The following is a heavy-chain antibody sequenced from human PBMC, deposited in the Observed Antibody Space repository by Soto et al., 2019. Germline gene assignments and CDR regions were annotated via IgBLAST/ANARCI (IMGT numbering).Heavy chain of an antibody. Sequence: SDNLSLTLYVSGGSMRGSNSHFYVSGILQSLGKGLECIGSIYYSVATNYNHSLESRLTISVDTSKKKFSLNLSSVTAADTAVYYCARVDYYDSSGSGGYQHWGQSTLDTVTS. V-gene: IGHV4-61*01. J-gene: IGHJ1*01. CDR3: ARVDYYDSSGSGGYQH. CDR2: IYYSVAT. D-gene: IGHD3-22*01. CDR1: GGSMRGSNSHFY.